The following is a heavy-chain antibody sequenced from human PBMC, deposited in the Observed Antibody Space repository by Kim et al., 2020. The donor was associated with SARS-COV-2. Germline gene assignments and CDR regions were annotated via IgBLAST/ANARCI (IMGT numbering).Heavy chain of an antibody. D-gene: IGHD3-9*01. J-gene: IGHJ4*02. CDR1: GFTFSSYA. Sequence: GGSLRLSCAASGFTFSSYAMSWVRQAPGKGLEWVSAISGSGGSTYYADSVKGRFTISRDNSKNTLYLQMNSLRAEDTAVYYCAKYYSDNLTGYYFWSPLYYIDYWGQGTLVTVSS. CDR3: AKYYSDNLTGYYFWSPLYYIDY. CDR2: ISGSGGST. V-gene: IGHV3-23*01.